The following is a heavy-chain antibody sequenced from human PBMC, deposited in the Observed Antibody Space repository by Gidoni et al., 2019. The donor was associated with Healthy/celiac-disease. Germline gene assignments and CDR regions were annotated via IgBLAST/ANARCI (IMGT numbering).Heavy chain of an antibody. CDR2: INPSGGST. J-gene: IGHJ3*02. V-gene: IGHV1-46*01. Sequence: QVQLVQSGAEVTKPGASVKVSCNASGYTFPSYYMHWVRQAPGQGLEWMGIINPSGGSTSYEQKFQGRVTMTRDTSTSTVYMELSSLRSEDTAVYYCARGKVDTAMGYAFDIWGQGTMVTVSS. CDR3: ARGKVDTAMGYAFDI. D-gene: IGHD5-18*01. CDR1: GYTFPSYY.